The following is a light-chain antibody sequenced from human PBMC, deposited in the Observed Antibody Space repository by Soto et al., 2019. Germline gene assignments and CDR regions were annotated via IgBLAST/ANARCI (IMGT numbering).Light chain of an antibody. CDR3: QNYYRNPWS. Sequence: DIVMTQSQDSLAVSLGERATINCKSSQSVLYSSNHQNYLAWYQQKPGQPPKLLIYWASTRESGVPDRVSGSGSGTDFTRTIISLQAEDVAVYYCQNYYRNPWSFGRGTKVEIK. CDR2: WAS. V-gene: IGKV4-1*01. J-gene: IGKJ1*01. CDR1: QSVLYSSNHQNY.